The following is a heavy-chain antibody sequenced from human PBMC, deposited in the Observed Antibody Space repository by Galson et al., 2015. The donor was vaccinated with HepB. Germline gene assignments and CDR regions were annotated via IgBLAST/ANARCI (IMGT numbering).Heavy chain of an antibody. CDR2: ISASGIST. Sequence: SLRLSCAASGFTFNTYAMNWVRQAPGKGLEWVSAISASGISTYYADSVRGRFTISRDNSKNTLYLQMDIVEAEDTAIYYCAKDGTYYDYGGSYFDSWGQGALVSVST. J-gene: IGHJ4*02. CDR1: GFTFNTYA. D-gene: IGHD4-23*01. CDR3: AKDGTYYDYGGSYFDS. V-gene: IGHV3-23*01.